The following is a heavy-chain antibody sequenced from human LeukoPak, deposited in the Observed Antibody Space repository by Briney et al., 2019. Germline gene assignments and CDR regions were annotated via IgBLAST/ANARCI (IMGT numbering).Heavy chain of an antibody. J-gene: IGHJ4*02. CDR3: ATGAWLDF. Sequence: ASVKVSCKASGYTFTSYGISWVRQAPGQGLEWMGWINPNNGVTSYAQKFQGRVTVTSDTSISTAYMELNGVRSNDTAVYYCATGAWLDFWGQGTLVTVSS. CDR2: INPNNGVT. D-gene: IGHD3-10*01. CDR1: GYTFTSYG. V-gene: IGHV1-2*02.